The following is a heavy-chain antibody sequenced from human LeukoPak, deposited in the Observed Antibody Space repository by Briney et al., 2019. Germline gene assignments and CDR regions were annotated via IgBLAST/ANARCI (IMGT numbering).Heavy chain of an antibody. V-gene: IGHV3-64*01. J-gene: IGHJ2*01. D-gene: IGHD3-16*01. Sequence: GGSLRLSCAASGFTFSSYAMHWVRQAPGKGLECVSAISHNGGSTYYANSVKGRFTISRDNSKNTLYLQMGSLREEDMAVYHCARDWAGAVRWYFDLWGRGTLVTVSS. CDR2: ISHNGGST. CDR3: ARDWAGAVRWYFDL. CDR1: GFTFSSYA.